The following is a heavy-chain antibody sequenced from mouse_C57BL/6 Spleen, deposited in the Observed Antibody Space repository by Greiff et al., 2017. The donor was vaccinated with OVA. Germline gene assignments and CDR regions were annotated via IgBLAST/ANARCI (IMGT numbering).Heavy chain of an antibody. CDR3: ARHGDGYVFAY. J-gene: IGHJ3*01. D-gene: IGHD2-2*01. CDR2: ISGGGGNT. Sequence: EVQRVESGGGLVKPGGSLKLSCAASGFTFSSYTMSWVRQTPEKRLEWVATISGGGGNTYYPDSVKGRFTISRDNAKNTLYLQMSSLRSEDTAVYYCARHGDGYVFAYRGQGTLVTVSA. CDR1: GFTFSSYT. V-gene: IGHV5-9*04.